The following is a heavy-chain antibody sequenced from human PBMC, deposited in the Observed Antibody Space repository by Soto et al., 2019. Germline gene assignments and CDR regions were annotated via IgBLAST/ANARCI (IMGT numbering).Heavy chain of an antibody. CDR2: IKSDGSST. J-gene: IGHJ4*02. Sequence: EVQLVESGGALVQPGGSLRLSCAASVFTFSSYGMLWVRQAPGKGLVWVSRIKSDGSSTSYADSVKGRFTISRDNGKNTLYLQTNSLRAEDTAVYYCARTSLVVAAANREDYWGPGTLVTVSS. CDR1: VFTFSSYG. CDR3: ARTSLVVAAANREDY. V-gene: IGHV3-74*01. D-gene: IGHD2-15*01.